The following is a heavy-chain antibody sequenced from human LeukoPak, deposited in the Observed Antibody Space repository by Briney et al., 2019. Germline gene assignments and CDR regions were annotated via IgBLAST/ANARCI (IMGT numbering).Heavy chain of an antibody. J-gene: IGHJ6*02. CDR2: ISGGSTYK. V-gene: IGHV3-11*05. D-gene: IGHD3-22*01. Sequence: GGSLRLSCAACGFTFSDYYIKWIRQARGKGLEWGTYISGGSTYKKYADSVKGGFTISRDNAKNSLYLQMNSLRAEDTAVYYCARDKYWIRDSSGYTSYAMAVWGQGTTVTVSS. CDR3: ARDKYWIRDSSGYTSYAMAV. CDR1: GFTFSDYY.